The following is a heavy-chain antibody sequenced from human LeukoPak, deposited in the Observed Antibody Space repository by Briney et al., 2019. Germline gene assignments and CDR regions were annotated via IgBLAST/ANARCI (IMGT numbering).Heavy chain of an antibody. V-gene: IGHV1-2*06. J-gene: IGHJ4*02. CDR1: GYTFTRYY. D-gene: IGHD3-16*02. CDR2: INPNSGGT. Sequence: ASVKVSCKASGYTFTRYYMHWVRQAPGQGLEWMGRINPNSGGTNYAQKFQGRVTMTRDTSISTVYMELSRLRSDDTAVYYCARGGAYDYVWGSYRYFDYWGQGTLVTVSS. CDR3: ARGGAYDYVWGSYRYFDY.